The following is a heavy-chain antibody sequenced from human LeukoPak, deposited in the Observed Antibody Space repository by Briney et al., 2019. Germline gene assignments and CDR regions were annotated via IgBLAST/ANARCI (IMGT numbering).Heavy chain of an antibody. CDR1: GYTFTSYG. D-gene: IGHD3-22*01. CDR2: NSAYNGNT. CDR3: ARDIGRITMIVALDY. V-gene: IGHV1-18*01. Sequence: ASVKVSCRASGYTFTSYGISWVRQAPGQGLEWMGWNSAYNGNTNYAQKLQGRVTMTTDTSTSTAYMELRSLRSDDTAVYYCARDIGRITMIVALDYWGQGTLVTVSS. J-gene: IGHJ4*02.